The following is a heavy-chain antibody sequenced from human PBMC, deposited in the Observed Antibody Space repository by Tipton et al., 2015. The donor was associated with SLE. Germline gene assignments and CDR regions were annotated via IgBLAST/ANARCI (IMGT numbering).Heavy chain of an antibody. V-gene: IGHV1-8*01. CDR1: GYAFSSYD. D-gene: IGHD4-23*01. CDR3: TRRCGKGFAY. CDR2: MNPKSGNT. Sequence: QLVQSGAEVQKPGAPVKVSCKASGYAFSSYDINWVRQASGQGLEWMGWMNPKSGNTGFAQKFQGRVTMTRNNAITTAYMELSSLRSEDTAIYYCTRRCGKGFAYWGQGTLITVSS. J-gene: IGHJ4*02.